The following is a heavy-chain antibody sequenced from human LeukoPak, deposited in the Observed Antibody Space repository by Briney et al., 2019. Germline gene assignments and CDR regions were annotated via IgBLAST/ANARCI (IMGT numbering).Heavy chain of an antibody. CDR2: INSXGSWT. V-gene: IGHV3-74*01. CDR1: GNYW. CDR3: VSFYETY. D-gene: IGHD2/OR15-2a*01. Sequence: GGSLKLSCAASGNYWMHWVRQAPGKGLVWVSHINSXGSWTSYADSVKGXXTISKDNAKNTVYLQMNSLRAEDTAVYYCVSFYETYWGRGTLVTVSS. J-gene: IGHJ4*02.